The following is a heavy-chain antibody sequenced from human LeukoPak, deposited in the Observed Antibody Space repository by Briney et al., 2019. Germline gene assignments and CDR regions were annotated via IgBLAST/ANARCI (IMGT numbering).Heavy chain of an antibody. CDR1: GYTFTDYY. Sequence: ASVKVSCKASGYTFTDYYIHWMRQAPGQGLEWVGWINPRTDGTNFAQKFQGRVTMTGDTSISTAYMELSRLRSDDSAIYYCTRDMVRGVIIPSAVDYWGQGTLVTVSS. V-gene: IGHV1-2*02. J-gene: IGHJ4*02. D-gene: IGHD3-10*01. CDR2: INPRTDGT. CDR3: TRDMVRGVIIPSAVDY.